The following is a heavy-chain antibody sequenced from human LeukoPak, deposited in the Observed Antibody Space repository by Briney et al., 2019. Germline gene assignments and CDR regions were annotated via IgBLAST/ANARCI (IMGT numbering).Heavy chain of an antibody. CDR2: ISYDGSNK. Sequence: GGSLRLSCAASGFTFSSYGMHWVRQAPGKGLEWVAVISYDGSNKYYADSVKGRFTISRDNSKNTLYLQMNSLSAEDTAVYYCAKGPDYWGQGTLVTVSS. CDR1: GFTFSSYG. CDR3: AKGPDY. J-gene: IGHJ4*02. V-gene: IGHV3-30*18.